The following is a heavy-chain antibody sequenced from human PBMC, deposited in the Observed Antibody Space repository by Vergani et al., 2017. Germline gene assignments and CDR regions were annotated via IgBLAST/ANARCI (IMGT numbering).Heavy chain of an antibody. Sequence: QVQLVQSGAEVKKPGASVKVSCKASGYTFTSYDINWVRQATGQGLEWMGWMNPNSGNTGYAQKFQGRVTMTMNTSISTAYMELSSLRSEDTAVYYCARGGFEGVVEDNWFDPWGQGTLVTVSS. J-gene: IGHJ5*02. CDR2: MNPNSGNT. CDR3: ARGGFEGVVEDNWFDP. CDR1: GYTFTSYD. D-gene: IGHD2-2*01. V-gene: IGHV1-8*01.